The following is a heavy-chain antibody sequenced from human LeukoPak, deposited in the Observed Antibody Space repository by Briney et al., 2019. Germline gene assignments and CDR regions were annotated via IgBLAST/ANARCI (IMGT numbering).Heavy chain of an antibody. Sequence: GGSLRLSCAASGFTFSIYSMNWVRQAPGKGLEWVSSISSKSEYIYYGDSVKGRFIISRDDAKKSLYLQMNSLRVEDTAIYYCARGFGAGRAFDIWGQGTLVTVSS. CDR2: ISSKSEYI. V-gene: IGHV3-21*01. CDR3: ARGFGAGRAFDI. CDR1: GFTFSIYS. J-gene: IGHJ3*02. D-gene: IGHD3-10*01.